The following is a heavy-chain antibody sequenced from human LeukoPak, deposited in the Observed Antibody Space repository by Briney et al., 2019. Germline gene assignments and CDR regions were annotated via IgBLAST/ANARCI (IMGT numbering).Heavy chain of an antibody. CDR1: GFTFSILA. CDR3: VKGDNDILTGYYNSFDY. CDR2: LIGSGIST. D-gene: IGHD3-9*01. V-gene: IGHV3-23*01. Sequence: GGSLRLSCAASGFTFSILAMNWVRPTPRKRLECVSPLIGSGISTYYADSVKGRFTISRDNSRDTLYLQMSSLRAEDTALYYCVKGDNDILTGYYNSFDYWGQGTLVTVSS. J-gene: IGHJ4*02.